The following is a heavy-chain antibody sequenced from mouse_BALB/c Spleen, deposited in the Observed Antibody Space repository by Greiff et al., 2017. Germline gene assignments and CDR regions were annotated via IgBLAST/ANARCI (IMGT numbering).Heavy chain of an antibody. J-gene: IGHJ4*01. D-gene: IGHD2-4*01. V-gene: IGHV3-2*02. CDR2: ISYSGST. Sequence: EVQRVESGPGLVKPSQSLSLTCTVTGYSITSDYAWNWIRQFPGNKLEWMGYISYSGSTSYNPSLKSRISITRDTSKNQFFLQLNSVTTEDTATYYCARKTYDYDGGAMDYWGQGTSVTVSS. CDR1: GYSITSDYA. CDR3: ARKTYDYDGGAMDY.